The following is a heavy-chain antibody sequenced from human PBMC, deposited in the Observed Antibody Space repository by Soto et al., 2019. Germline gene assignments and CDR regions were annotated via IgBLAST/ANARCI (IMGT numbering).Heavy chain of an antibody. J-gene: IGHJ4*02. CDR3: ARGPLYGSEIGDFPIDY. CDR2: ISYDGSKS. Sequence: QVQLVESGGGVVQPGRSLRLSCAGSGFTFINHPMHWVRHAPGKGLEWVAVISYDGSKSHYSDYVKGRFILSRDHSKNTLALQMNSLRAEDSAVYYCARGPLYGSEIGDFPIDYWGQGTLVTVSS. V-gene: IGHV3-30-3*01. D-gene: IGHD3-10*01. CDR1: GFTFINHP.